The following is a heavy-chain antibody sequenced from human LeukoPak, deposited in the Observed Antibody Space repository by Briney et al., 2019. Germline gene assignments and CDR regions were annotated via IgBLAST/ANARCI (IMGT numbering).Heavy chain of an antibody. J-gene: IGHJ4*02. CDR1: GGSFSGYY. V-gene: IGHV4-34*01. CDR2: INHSGST. Sequence: PSETLSLTCAVYGGSFSGYYWSWIRQPPGKGLEWIGEINHSGSTNYNPSLKSRVTISVDTSKNQFSLKLSSVTAADTAVYYCARDIPGGEVLRWGQGTLVTVSS. D-gene: IGHD1-26*01. CDR3: ARDIPGGEVLR.